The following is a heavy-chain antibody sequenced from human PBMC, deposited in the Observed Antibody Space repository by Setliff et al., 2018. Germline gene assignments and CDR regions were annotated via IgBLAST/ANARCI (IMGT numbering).Heavy chain of an antibody. CDR2: ISSKNSYI. CDR3: AKNGFGVVALGVNNWFDP. D-gene: IGHD3-10*01. V-gene: IGHV3-21*04. J-gene: IGHJ5*02. Sequence: GSLRLSCAAPGFTFSSYSMNWVRQAPGKGLEWVSSISSKNSYIYYADSVKGRFTISRDNSKNTLYLQMNSLRAEDTAVYSCAKNGFGVVALGVNNWFDPWGQGTLVTVSS. CDR1: GFTFSSYS.